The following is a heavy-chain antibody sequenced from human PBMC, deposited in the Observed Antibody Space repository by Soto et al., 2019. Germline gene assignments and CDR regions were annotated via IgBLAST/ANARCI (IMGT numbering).Heavy chain of an antibody. J-gene: IGHJ4*02. CDR3: ARVSTQGGTYFYFDY. V-gene: IGHV3-7*05. Sequence: PGGSLRLSCAASGFTFSPYWMSWVRQAPGKGLEWVANIKPDGSEKYYVDSVKGRFTISRDNGKNSLYLEVNSLRAEDTAVYRRARVSTQGGTYFYFDYWGQGAPVTVSS. CDR1: GFTFSPYW. D-gene: IGHD1-26*01. CDR2: IKPDGSEK.